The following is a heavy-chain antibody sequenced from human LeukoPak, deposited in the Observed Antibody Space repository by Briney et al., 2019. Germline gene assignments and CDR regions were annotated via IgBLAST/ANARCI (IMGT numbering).Heavy chain of an antibody. J-gene: IGHJ6*03. Sequence: ASVKVSCKASGYTFTSYDINWVRQATGQGLEWMGWMNPNSGNTGYAQKFQGRVTITRNTSISTAYMELSSLRSEDTAVYYCARAGRYTIFGVVEYYYYYYYMDVWGKGTTVTVSS. D-gene: IGHD3-3*01. CDR2: MNPNSGNT. CDR3: ARAGRYTIFGVVEYYYYYYYMDV. V-gene: IGHV1-8*03. CDR1: GYTFTSYD.